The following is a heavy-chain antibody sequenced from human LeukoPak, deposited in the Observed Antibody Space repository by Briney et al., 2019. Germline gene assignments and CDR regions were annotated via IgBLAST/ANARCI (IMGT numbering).Heavy chain of an antibody. J-gene: IGHJ4*02. V-gene: IGHV3-74*01. D-gene: IGHD1-26*01. CDR1: GFTFSSYW. Sequence: PGGSLRLSCAVSGFTFSSYWMHWVRQAPGKGLVWVSRINSDGSTTSYADSVKGRITISRDNAKNTLYLQMNSLRAGDTAVYYCVGGSYYFDYWGQGTLVTVSS. CDR3: VGGSYYFDY. CDR2: INSDGSTT.